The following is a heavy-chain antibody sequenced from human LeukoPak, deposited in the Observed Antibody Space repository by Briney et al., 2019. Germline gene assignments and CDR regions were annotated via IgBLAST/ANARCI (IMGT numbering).Heavy chain of an antibody. D-gene: IGHD3-10*01. CDR3: ARGLKMVRGVCFDY. Sequence: SETLSLTCAVYGGSFSGYYWSWIRQPPGKGLEWIGEINHSGSTNYNPSLKSRVTISVDTSKNQFSLKLSSVTAADTAVYYCARGLKMVRGVCFDYWGQGTLVTVSS. V-gene: IGHV4-34*01. CDR1: GGSFSGYY. J-gene: IGHJ4*02. CDR2: INHSGST.